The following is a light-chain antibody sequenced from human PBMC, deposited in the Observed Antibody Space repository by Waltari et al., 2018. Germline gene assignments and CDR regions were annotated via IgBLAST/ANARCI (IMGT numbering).Light chain of an antibody. CDR2: EDS. V-gene: IGLV1-51*02. CDR3: GTWGSSLSGAV. CDR1: RPNVGNNY. J-gene: IGLJ7*01. Sequence: QSVLTQPHSVSAAPGQRVTISCSGGRPNVGNNYVSWYRQFPGTAPKLLIYEDSERPSGIPGRFSGSKSGTSATLDITGLQAGDEADYYCGTWGSSLSGAVFGGGTHLTVL.